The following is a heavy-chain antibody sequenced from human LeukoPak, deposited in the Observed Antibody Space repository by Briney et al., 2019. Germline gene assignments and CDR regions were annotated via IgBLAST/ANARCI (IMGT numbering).Heavy chain of an antibody. V-gene: IGHV3-33*06. CDR1: GFTFSNYG. Sequence: GGSLRLSCAASGFTFSNYGMHWVRQAPGKGLEWVAIIWYDGSNKYYTDSVKGRFTISRDNSKNTLYLQMNSLRAEDTAVYYCAKSNDYVWGSYRAPFDYWGQGTLVTVSS. CDR3: AKSNDYVWGSYRAPFDY. D-gene: IGHD3-16*02. CDR2: IWYDGSNK. J-gene: IGHJ4*02.